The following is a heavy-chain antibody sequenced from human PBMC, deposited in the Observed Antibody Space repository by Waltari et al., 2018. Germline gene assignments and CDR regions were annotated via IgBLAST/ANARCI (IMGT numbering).Heavy chain of an antibody. J-gene: IGHJ5*02. CDR3: ARGYFDWLLSHWFDP. V-gene: IGHV1-2*02. CDR2: INPNSGGT. CDR1: GYTFTGYY. Sequence: QVQLVQSGAEVKKPGASVKVSCKASGYTFTGYYMHWVRQAPGQGLEWMGWINPNSGGTNYAQKFQGKVTMTRDTSISTAYMELSRLRSDDTAVYYCARGYFDWLLSHWFDPWGQGTLVTVSS. D-gene: IGHD3-9*01.